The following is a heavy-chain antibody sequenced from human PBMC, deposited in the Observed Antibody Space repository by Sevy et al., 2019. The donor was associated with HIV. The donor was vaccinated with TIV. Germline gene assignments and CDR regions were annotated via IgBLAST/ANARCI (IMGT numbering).Heavy chain of an antibody. CDR3: ARNLGHLTGV. CDR1: GFTVSSTY. CDR2: IYSGGST. J-gene: IGHJ6*02. V-gene: IGHV3-53*01. D-gene: IGHD3-16*01. Sequence: GGSLRLSCAASGFTVSSTYMSWVRQAPGKGLEWVSVIYSGGSTSYADSVKGRFPISRDNSKNTLYFQMNSLRVEDTAVYYCARNLGHLTGVWGQGTTVTVSS.